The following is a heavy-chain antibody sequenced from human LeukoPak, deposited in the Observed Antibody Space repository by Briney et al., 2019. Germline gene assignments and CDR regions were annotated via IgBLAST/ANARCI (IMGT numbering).Heavy chain of an antibody. CDR1: GFTFSSYG. V-gene: IGHV3-30*18. CDR3: AKDRRSSSWYDY. CDR2: ISYDGSNK. D-gene: IGHD6-13*01. Sequence: PGGSLRLSCAASGFTFSSYGMHWVRQAPGKGLEWVAVISYDGSNKYYADSVKGRFTISRDNSKNTLYLQMNSLRAEDTAVYYCAKDRRSSSWYDYWGQGTPVTVSS. J-gene: IGHJ4*02.